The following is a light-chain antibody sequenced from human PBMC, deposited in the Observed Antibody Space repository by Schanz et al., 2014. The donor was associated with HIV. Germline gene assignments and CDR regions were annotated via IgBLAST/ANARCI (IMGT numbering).Light chain of an antibody. V-gene: IGLV1-47*01. CDR3: AAWDDSLSGPLYV. CDR2: RNN. Sequence: QSVLTQPPSASGTPGQRVTISCSGSSSNIGSNYVYWYQQLPGTAPKLLIYRNNQRPSGVPDRFSGSKSGTSASLAISGLRSGDEAGYYCAAWDDSLSGPLYVFGTGTKLTVL. CDR1: SSNIGSNY. J-gene: IGLJ1*01.